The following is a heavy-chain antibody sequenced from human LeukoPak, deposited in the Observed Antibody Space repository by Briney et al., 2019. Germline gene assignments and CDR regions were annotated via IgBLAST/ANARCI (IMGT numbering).Heavy chain of an antibody. CDR1: GYTFTSYG. J-gene: IGHJ5*02. CDR3: AKGWYSSSWFYGFDP. Sequence: ASVKVSCKASGYTFTSYGISWVRQAPGQGLEWMGWISAYNGNTNYAQKLQGRVTMTTDTSTSTAYMELRSLRSDDTAVYYCAKGWYSSSWFYGFDPWGQGTLVTVSS. CDR2: ISAYNGNT. D-gene: IGHD6-13*01. V-gene: IGHV1-18*01.